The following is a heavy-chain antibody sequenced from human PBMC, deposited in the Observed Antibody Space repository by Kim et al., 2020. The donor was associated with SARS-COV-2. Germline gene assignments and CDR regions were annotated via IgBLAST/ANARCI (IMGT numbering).Heavy chain of an antibody. CDR1: GFTFSSYW. V-gene: IGHV3-7*01. CDR2: IKQDGSEK. CDR3: ARDTTYYYDSSGFGGWLDP. J-gene: IGHJ5*02. Sequence: GGSLRLSCAASGFTFSSYWMSWVRQAPGKGLEWVANIKQDGSEKYYVDSVKGRFTISRDNAKNSLYLQMNSLRAEDTAVYYCARDTTYYYDSSGFGGWLDPWGQGTLVTVSS. D-gene: IGHD3-22*01.